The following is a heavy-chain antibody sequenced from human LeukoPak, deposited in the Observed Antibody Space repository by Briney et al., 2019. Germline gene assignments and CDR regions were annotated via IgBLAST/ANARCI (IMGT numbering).Heavy chain of an antibody. CDR1: GFTVSTNY. Sequence: PGGSRTLSCVASGFTVSTNYMSWVRQAAGKGLEWVSVISIGGSTYYADSVKGRFTISRDNSKNTLYLQMNSLRAEDTAVYYCARDPFYYDSSGYHYFDYWGQGTLVTVSS. J-gene: IGHJ4*02. CDR2: ISIGGST. D-gene: IGHD3-22*01. V-gene: IGHV3-66*01. CDR3: ARDPFYYDSSGYHYFDY.